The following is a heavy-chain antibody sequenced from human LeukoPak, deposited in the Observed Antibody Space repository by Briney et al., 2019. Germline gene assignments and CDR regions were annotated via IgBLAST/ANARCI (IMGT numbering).Heavy chain of an antibody. D-gene: IGHD5-18*01. CDR3: ARAGYTYGTLDF. Sequence: PGGSLRLSCAVSGFTFSDYWMSWVRQAPGKGLEWVADIKQDGGEKNYVDSVEGRFTISRDNAKNTLYLQMNSLRAEDTAAYYCARAGYTYGTLDFWGQGTLVTVSS. CDR2: IKQDGGEK. CDR1: GFTFSDYW. V-gene: IGHV3-7*01. J-gene: IGHJ4*02.